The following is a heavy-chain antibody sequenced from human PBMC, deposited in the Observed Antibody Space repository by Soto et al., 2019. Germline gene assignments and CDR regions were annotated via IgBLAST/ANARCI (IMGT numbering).Heavy chain of an antibody. V-gene: IGHV5-10-1*01. D-gene: IGHD3-16*01. J-gene: IGHJ4*02. CDR3: ARHGDDYVWGSYVDY. Sequence: PGESLKISCKGSGYSFTSYWISWVRQMPGKGLEWMGRIDPSDSYTNYSPSFQGHVTISADKSISTAYLQWSSLKASDTAMYYCARHGDDYVWGSYVDYWGQGTLVTV. CDR1: GYSFTSYW. CDR2: IDPSDSYT.